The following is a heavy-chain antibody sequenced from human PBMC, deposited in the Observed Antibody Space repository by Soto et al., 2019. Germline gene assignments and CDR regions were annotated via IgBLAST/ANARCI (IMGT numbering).Heavy chain of an antibody. CDR3: ARGGGYEV. V-gene: IGHV3-74*01. D-gene: IGHD5-12*01. CDR1: GFTFSSYW. Sequence: QLVESGGGLVQPGGSLRLSCAASGFTFSSYWMHWVRQAPGKGLIWVSHINSDGSSTNYADSVKGRFTISRDNAKNTVYLQMNSLRVEDTAVYYCARGGGYEVWGRGTLVTVSS. CDR2: INSDGSST. J-gene: IGHJ4*02.